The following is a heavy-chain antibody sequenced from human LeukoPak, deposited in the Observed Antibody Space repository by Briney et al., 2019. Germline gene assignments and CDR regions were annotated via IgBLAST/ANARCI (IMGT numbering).Heavy chain of an antibody. Sequence: SETLSLTCTVSGGSISSSSYYWGWIRQPPGKGLEWIGSIYYSGSTYYNPSLKSRVTISVDTSKNQFSLKLSSVTAADTAVYYCARRKGIQLWTGGFDYWGQGTLVTVSS. CDR3: ARRKGIQLWTGGFDY. J-gene: IGHJ4*02. V-gene: IGHV4-39*07. CDR1: GGSISSSSYY. D-gene: IGHD5-18*01. CDR2: IYYSGST.